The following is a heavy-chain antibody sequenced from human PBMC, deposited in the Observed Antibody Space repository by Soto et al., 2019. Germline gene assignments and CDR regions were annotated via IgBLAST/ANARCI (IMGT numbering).Heavy chain of an antibody. CDR1: GYTFTSYD. CDR2: MNPNSGNT. J-gene: IGHJ6*02. V-gene: IGHV1-8*01. Sequence: QVQLVQSGAEVKKPGASVKVSCKASGYTFTSYDINWVRQATGQGLEWMGWMNPNSGNTGYAQKFQGRVTMTRNTSISTAYMELSSLRSEDTAVYYCARWARGDYVRYYYYGMDVWGQGTTVTVSS. CDR3: ARWARGDYVRYYYYGMDV. D-gene: IGHD4-17*01.